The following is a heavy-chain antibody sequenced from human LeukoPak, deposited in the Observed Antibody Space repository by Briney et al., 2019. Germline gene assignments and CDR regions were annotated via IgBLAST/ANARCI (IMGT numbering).Heavy chain of an antibody. V-gene: IGHV3-33*01. CDR3: ARGLYKNGWYYFDY. D-gene: IGHD6-19*01. Sequence: GRSLRLSCAASGFTFSGYGIHWVRQAPGKGLEWVAFLSYDGSNKFYADSGKGRFTISRDNSENTLHLQMNSLKDEDTAVYYCARGLYKNGWYYFDYWGQGTLVTVSS. CDR2: LSYDGSNK. CDR1: GFTFSGYG. J-gene: IGHJ4*02.